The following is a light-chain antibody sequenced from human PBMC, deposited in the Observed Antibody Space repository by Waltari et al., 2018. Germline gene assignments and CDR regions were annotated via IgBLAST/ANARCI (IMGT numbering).Light chain of an antibody. CDR1: NIGGKS. V-gene: IGLV3-21*02. J-gene: IGLJ3*02. CDR3: QVWERSSDQPV. CDR2: DDD. Sequence: SYVLTQPPAVSVAPGQTAKISCEGNNIGGKSVHWHQQKPGQAPVLVVFDDDERPSGIPPRFSGSNSENTATLTITRVEVGDGADYYCQVWERSSDQPVFGGGT.